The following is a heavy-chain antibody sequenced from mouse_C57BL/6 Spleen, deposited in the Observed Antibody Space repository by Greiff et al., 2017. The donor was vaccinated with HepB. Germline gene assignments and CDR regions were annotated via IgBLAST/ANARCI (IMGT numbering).Heavy chain of an antibody. D-gene: IGHD1-1*01. J-gene: IGHJ2*01. CDR1: GYTFTSYW. Sequence: QVQLQQSGAELVKPGASVKMSCKASGYTFTSYWITWVKQRPGQGLEWIGDIYPGSGSTNYNEKFKSKATLTVDTSSSTAYMQLSSLTSEDAAVYYCARHYYGSSFDYWGQGTTLTVSS. V-gene: IGHV1-55*01. CDR3: ARHYYGSSFDY. CDR2: IYPGSGST.